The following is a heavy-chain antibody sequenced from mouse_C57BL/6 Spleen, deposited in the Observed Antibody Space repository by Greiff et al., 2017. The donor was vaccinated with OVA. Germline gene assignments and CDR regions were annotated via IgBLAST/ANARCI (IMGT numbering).Heavy chain of an antibody. Sequence: QVQLQQPGAELVKPGASVKLSCKASGYTFTSYWMHWVKQRPGQGLEWIGMIHPNSGSTNYNQKFKGKATLTVDTSSSTAYMQLSSLTSEDSAVYYCARGVGSSYGYFDYWGQGTTLTVSS. CDR1: GYTFTSYW. V-gene: IGHV1-64*01. J-gene: IGHJ2*01. D-gene: IGHD1-1*01. CDR2: IHPNSGST. CDR3: ARGVGSSYGYFDY.